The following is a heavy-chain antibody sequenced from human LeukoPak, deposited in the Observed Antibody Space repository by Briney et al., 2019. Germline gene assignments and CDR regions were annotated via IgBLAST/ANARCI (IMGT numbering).Heavy chain of an antibody. Sequence: ASVKVSCKASGYTFTNYAMNWVRQAPGQGLEWMGWINTNTGNPTSAQGFTGRFVFSLDTSVSTAYLQISSLEADDTAVYYCARGLGNYFGSWSYYNRWGQGTLVTVSS. CDR3: ARGLGNYFGSWSYYNR. V-gene: IGHV7-4-1*02. CDR1: GYTFTNYA. D-gene: IGHD3-10*01. CDR2: INTNTGNP. J-gene: IGHJ4*02.